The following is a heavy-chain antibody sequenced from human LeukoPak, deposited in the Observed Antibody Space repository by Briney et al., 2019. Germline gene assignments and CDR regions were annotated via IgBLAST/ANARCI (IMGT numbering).Heavy chain of an antibody. CDR2: IYYSVST. J-gene: IGHJ3*02. CDR3: ASGSYHLAAFDI. V-gene: IGHV4-59*01. D-gene: IGHD1-26*01. CDR1: GGSISSYY. Sequence: PSETLSLTCTVSGGSISSYYWSCIRQPPGKGLEWIGYIYYSVSTNYNTSPKSRVTITVDTSKNTFSLKLSSVTAADTAVYYCASGSYHLAAFDIWGQGTMVTVSS.